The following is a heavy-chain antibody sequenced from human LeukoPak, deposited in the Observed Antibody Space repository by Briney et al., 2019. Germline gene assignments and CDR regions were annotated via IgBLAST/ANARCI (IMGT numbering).Heavy chain of an antibody. CDR2: IRSRCYGGTT. Sequence: SLRLSCTASGFTFGNYAMSGFCQAPGKGLEWGGFIRSRCYGGTTEYAGSVKGRFTISRDDSKSIAYLQMNSMKTEDTAVYYCTRELEYQLLSYYYYYMDGRGKGTTVTVSS. J-gene: IGHJ6*03. CDR1: GFTFGNYA. CDR3: TRELEYQLLSYYYYYMDG. V-gene: IGHV3-49*03. D-gene: IGHD2-2*01.